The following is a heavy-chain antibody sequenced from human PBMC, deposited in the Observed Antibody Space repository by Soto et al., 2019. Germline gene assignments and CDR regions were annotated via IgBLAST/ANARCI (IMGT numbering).Heavy chain of an antibody. Sequence: AGGSLRLSCAASGFNFNYYGIHWVRQAPGKGLEWVAVISHDGTKKNYIDSVKGRFTISRDNSKNMLYLQMNSLRAEDTAVYYCAKVFYPYEVATYGMDVWGQGTTVTVSS. CDR1: GFNFNYYG. J-gene: IGHJ6*02. CDR3: AKVFYPYEVATYGMDV. D-gene: IGHD3-9*01. CDR2: ISHDGTKK. V-gene: IGHV3-30*18.